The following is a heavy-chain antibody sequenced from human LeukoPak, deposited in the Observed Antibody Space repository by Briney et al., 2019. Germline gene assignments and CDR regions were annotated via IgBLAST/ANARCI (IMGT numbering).Heavy chain of an antibody. J-gene: IGHJ4*02. CDR3: AREGDFDWLLPDY. CDR1: GYTFTGYY. D-gene: IGHD3-9*01. Sequence: ASVKVSCKASGYTFTGYYMHWVRQAPGQGLEWMGWINPNSGGTNYAQKFQGRVTMTRDTSSSTAYMELSRLRSDDTAVYYWAREGDFDWLLPDYWGQGTLVTVSS. V-gene: IGHV1-2*02. CDR2: INPNSGGT.